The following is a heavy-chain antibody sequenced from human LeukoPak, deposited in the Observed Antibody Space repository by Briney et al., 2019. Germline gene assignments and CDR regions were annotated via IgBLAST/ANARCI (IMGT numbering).Heavy chain of an antibody. V-gene: IGHV4-4*07. CDR1: GGSISSYY. J-gene: IGHJ5*02. CDR2: IYTSGST. D-gene: IGHD2-2*02. CDR3: ARDWGYCSSTSCYTSGGSWFDP. Sequence: SETLSLTCTVSGGSISSYYWSWIRQPAGKGLEWIGRIYTSGSTNYNPSLKSRVTMSVDTSKNQFSLKLSSVTAADTAVYYCARDWGYCSSTSCYTSGGSWFDPWGQGTLVTVSS.